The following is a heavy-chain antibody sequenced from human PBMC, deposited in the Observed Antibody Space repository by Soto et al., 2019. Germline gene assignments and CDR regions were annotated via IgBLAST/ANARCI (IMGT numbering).Heavy chain of an antibody. CDR3: ATHRDYDGMDV. D-gene: IGHD2-21*01. J-gene: IGHJ6*02. V-gene: IGHV4-39*01. CDR1: GGSISSSGYY. Sequence: PSLTCTVSGGSISSSGYYWGWIRQPPGKGLEWVGSLYYSGNTYYNPSLKSRVTMSIDTSKSQFSLQLRSLTAADTDVYYCATHRDYDGMDVWGQGTAVTVSS. CDR2: LYYSGNT.